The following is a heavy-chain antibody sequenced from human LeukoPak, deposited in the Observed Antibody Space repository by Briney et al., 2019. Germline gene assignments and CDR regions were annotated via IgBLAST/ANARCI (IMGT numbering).Heavy chain of an antibody. CDR2: FDREDGET. CDR3: ARVVVVPGRGYFQY. Sequence: ASVKVSCKVSGYSLTELSMYWVRQAPGKGLEWMGGFDREDGETIYAQEFQGRVTMTDDTSTDTAYMELSSLRSDDTAVYYCARVVVVPGRGYFQYWGQGTLVTVSS. D-gene: IGHD2-15*01. CDR1: GYSLTELS. J-gene: IGHJ1*01. V-gene: IGHV1-24*01.